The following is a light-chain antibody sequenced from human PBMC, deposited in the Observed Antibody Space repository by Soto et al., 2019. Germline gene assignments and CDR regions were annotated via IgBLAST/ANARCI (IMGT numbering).Light chain of an antibody. CDR2: EVS. CDR3: SSYAGSNNLGV. CDR1: SSDVGGYDY. J-gene: IGLJ1*01. Sequence: QSALTQPPSASGYPGQSVTISCTGTSSDVGGYDYVSWYQQHPGKAPKLMIYEVSKRPSGVPDRFSGSKSGNTASLTVSGLQAEDEADYYCSSYAGSNNLGVFGTGTKVTVL. V-gene: IGLV2-8*01.